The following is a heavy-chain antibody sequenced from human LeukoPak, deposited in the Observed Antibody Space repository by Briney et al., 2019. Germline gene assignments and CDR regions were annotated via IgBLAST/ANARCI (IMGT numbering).Heavy chain of an antibody. CDR3: ARTEELVGYCSSTSCYANHDAFDI. CDR2: INPSGGST. J-gene: IGHJ3*02. V-gene: IGHV1-46*01. D-gene: IGHD2-2*01. Sequence: ASVKVSCKASGYTFTSYYMHWVRQAPGQGLEWMGIINPSGGSTSYAQKFQGRVTMTRDTSTSTVYMELSSLRSEDTAAYYCARTEELVGYCSSTSCYANHDAFDIWGPGTKVTVSS. CDR1: GYTFTSYY.